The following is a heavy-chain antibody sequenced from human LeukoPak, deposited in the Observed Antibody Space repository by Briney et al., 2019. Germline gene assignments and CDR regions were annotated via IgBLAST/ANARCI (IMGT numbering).Heavy chain of an antibody. J-gene: IGHJ4*02. V-gene: IGHV3-23*01. D-gene: IGHD3-3*01. CDR2: ISGSGGST. CDR1: GFTFSSYA. CDR3: AKEAARAWDYDFWSGYYTGFDY. Sequence: GGSLRLSCAASGFTFSSYAMSWVRQAPGKGLEWVSGISGSGGSTYYADSVKGRFTISRDNSKNTLYLQMNSLRAEDTAVYYCAKEAARAWDYDFWSGYYTGFDYWGQGTLVTVSS.